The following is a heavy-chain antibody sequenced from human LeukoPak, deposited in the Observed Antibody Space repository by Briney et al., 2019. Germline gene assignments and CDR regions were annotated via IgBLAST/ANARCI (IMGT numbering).Heavy chain of an antibody. CDR2: ISYDGSNK. CDR1: GFTFSSYA. V-gene: IGHV3-30-3*01. Sequence: GGSLRLSCGASGFTFSSYAMSWVRQAPGKGLEWVAVISYDGSNKYYADSVKGRFTISRDNSKNTLYLQMNSLRAEDTAVYYCARDQRRWLQSGDIDYWGQGTLVTVSS. CDR3: ARDQRRWLQSGDIDY. D-gene: IGHD5-12*01. J-gene: IGHJ4*02.